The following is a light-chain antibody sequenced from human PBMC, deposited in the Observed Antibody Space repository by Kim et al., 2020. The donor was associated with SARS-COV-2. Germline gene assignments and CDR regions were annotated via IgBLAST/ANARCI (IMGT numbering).Light chain of an antibody. J-gene: IGLJ1*01. CDR1: KLGDKY. CDR2: QTN. Sequence: PGQTASITCSGYKLGDKYVSWYQQKPGQSPVVVIYQTNQRPSGIPERFSGSNSGNTATLTISGTQAMDEADYYCQAWDSSTHNYVFGAGTKVTVL. V-gene: IGLV3-1*01. CDR3: QAWDSSTHNYV.